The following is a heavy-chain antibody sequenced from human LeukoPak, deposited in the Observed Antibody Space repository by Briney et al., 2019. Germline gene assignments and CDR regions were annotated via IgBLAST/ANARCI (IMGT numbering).Heavy chain of an antibody. CDR3: TKEDGTVVVSTFGD. D-gene: IGHD3-22*01. J-gene: IGHJ4*02. CDR1: GFNFRTYG. Sequence: GGSLRLSCAASGFNFRTYGMHWVRQAPGKGLEWVAFIQFDESSKNYADSVKGRFTISRDNSKNTVYLQVNSLRAEDTAVYYCTKEDGTVVVSTFGDWGQGTLVTVSS. CDR2: IQFDESSK. V-gene: IGHV3-30*02.